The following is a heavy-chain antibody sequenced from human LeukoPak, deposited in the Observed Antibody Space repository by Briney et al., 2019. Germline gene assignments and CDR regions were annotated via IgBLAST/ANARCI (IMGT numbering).Heavy chain of an antibody. D-gene: IGHD1-7*01. CDR1: GSTLSNSW. CDR2: ISSGGGTT. CDR3: ARDSGTQGPYYYGLDV. J-gene: IGHJ6*02. Sequence: GGSLRLSCAASGSTLSNSWMHWVRHVPGKGLVWVSRISSGGGTTNYADSVKGRFTISRDNAKSTLYLQMNSLRPEDTALYYCARDSGTQGPYYYGLDVWGQGTTVTVSS. V-gene: IGHV3-74*01.